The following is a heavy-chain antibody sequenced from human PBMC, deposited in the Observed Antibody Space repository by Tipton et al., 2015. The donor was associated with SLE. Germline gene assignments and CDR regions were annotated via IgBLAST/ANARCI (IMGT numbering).Heavy chain of an antibody. D-gene: IGHD2-2*01. Sequence: TLSLTCTVSGVSISGRAHHWGRIRQHPGKGLEWIGQRWYNGIIYYNPSLRSRADISVDTSKNQFSLRLTSVTAADTAVYLCATYAAGVGGRGYWGQGTLVTVSS. J-gene: IGHJ4*02. V-gene: IGHV4-31*02. CDR2: RWYNGII. CDR3: ATYAAGVGGRGY. CDR1: GVSISGRAHH.